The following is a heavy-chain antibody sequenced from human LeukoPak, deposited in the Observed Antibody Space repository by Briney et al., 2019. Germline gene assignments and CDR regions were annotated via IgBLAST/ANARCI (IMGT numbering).Heavy chain of an antibody. V-gene: IGHV3-23*01. Sequence: GGSLRLSCAASGFTFKIAMSWVRQAPGKGLEWVSTISSSGGSTYYAASVKGRFTISRDNSKNTLFLQMNSLRAEDTAIYYCAKGGHSYGDAFDYWGQGTLVTVPS. CDR3: AKGGHSYGDAFDY. CDR2: ISSSGGST. D-gene: IGHD5-18*01. J-gene: IGHJ4*02. CDR1: GFTFKIA.